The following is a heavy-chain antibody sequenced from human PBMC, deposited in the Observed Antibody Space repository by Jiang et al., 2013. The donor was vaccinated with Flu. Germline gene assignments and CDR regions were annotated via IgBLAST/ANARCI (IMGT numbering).Heavy chain of an antibody. CDR3: ARDPGDYYDSSGYSSDAFDI. Sequence: GAEVKKPGASVKVSCKASGYTFTSYGISWVRQAPGQGLEWMGWISAYNGNTHYAQKLQGRVTMTTDTSTSTAYMELRSLRSDDTAVYYCARDPGDYYDSSGYSSDAFDIWGQGTMVTVSS. J-gene: IGHJ3*02. D-gene: IGHD3-22*01. CDR2: ISAYNGNT. CDR1: GYTFTSYG. V-gene: IGHV1-18*01.